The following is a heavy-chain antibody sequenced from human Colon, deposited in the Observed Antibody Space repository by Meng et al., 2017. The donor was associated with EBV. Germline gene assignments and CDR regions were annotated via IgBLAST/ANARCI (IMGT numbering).Heavy chain of an antibody. D-gene: IGHD4-17*01. CDR3: ARNGDYNPGLY. CDR1: GDSISNTG. Sequence: QVQLPEPGPGRVKPSGPLSLPRACSGDSISNTGWSWVRQPPGNGLEWIGEISHSGTTNYNPSLRSRVTISVDKSKTQFSLPLPSVTAADTAVYYCARNGDYNPGLYWGQGTLVTVSS. J-gene: IGHJ4*02. CDR2: ISHSGTT. V-gene: IGHV4-4*02.